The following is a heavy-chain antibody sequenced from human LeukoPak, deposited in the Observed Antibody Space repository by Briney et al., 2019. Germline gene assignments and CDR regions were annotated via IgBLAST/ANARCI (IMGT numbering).Heavy chain of an antibody. Sequence: SETLSLTCTVSGGSISSGGYYWNWIRQPPGKGLEWIGYIYHSGSTYYNPSLKSRVTISLDRSKNQFSLKLSSVTAADAAVYYCASGRGSSWYSFDYWGQGTLVTVSS. CDR3: ASGRGSSWYSFDY. D-gene: IGHD6-13*01. J-gene: IGHJ4*02. CDR1: GGSISSGGYY. CDR2: IYHSGST. V-gene: IGHV4-30-2*01.